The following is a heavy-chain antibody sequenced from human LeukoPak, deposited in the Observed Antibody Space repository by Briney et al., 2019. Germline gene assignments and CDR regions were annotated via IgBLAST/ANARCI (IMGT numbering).Heavy chain of an antibody. V-gene: IGHV3-43*01. J-gene: IGHJ4*02. D-gene: IGHD3-22*01. CDR1: GFTFDDYS. Sequence: GGSLRLSCAASGFTFDDYSMHWVRQAPGKGLEWVSLISWDGGSTYYADSVKGRFTISRDNSKNSLYLQMNSLRTEDTALYYCAKEPDYFDRSGYYDYWGQGTLVTVSS. CDR3: AKEPDYFDRSGYYDY. CDR2: ISWDGGST.